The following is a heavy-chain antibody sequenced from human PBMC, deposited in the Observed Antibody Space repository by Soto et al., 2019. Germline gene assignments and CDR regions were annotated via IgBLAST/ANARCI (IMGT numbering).Heavy chain of an antibody. D-gene: IGHD4-17*01. CDR3: ARTNGYLDY. CDR1: GDSVSSNSAA. J-gene: IGHJ4*02. Sequence: PSQTLSLTCAISGDSVSSNSAAWNWIRQSPSRGLEWLGRTYYRSKWNHEYAVSVKGRITINPDTSKNHFSLQLNSVTPEDAAVYYCARTNGYLDYWGQGTLVTVSS. V-gene: IGHV6-1*01. CDR2: TYYRSKWNH.